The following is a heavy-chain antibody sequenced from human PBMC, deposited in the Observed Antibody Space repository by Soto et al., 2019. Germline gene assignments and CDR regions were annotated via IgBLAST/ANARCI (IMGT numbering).Heavy chain of an antibody. CDR3: AKGLLTPYYFDY. V-gene: IGHV3-23*01. Sequence: PGGSLRLSCAASGFSFSNYAMNWVRQAPGKGLEWVSGISGGGGGTYYADSVKGRFIISRDNSKNTLYLQMNSLRAEDTAVYYCAKGLLTPYYFDYWGQGTLVTVSS. D-gene: IGHD2-15*01. CDR1: GFSFSNYA. CDR2: ISGGGGGT. J-gene: IGHJ4*02.